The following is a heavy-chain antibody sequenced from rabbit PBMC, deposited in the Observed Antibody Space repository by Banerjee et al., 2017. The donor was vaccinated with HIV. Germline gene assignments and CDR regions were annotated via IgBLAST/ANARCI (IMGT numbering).Heavy chain of an antibody. CDR2: IYTTSGST. J-gene: IGHJ6*01. CDR1: GIDFSSYYR. Sequence: QEQLEESGGDLVQPEGTLTLTCKASGIDFSSYYRMCWVRQAPGRGLELIACIYTTSGSTWYASWVKGRFTISKTSSTTVTLQMTSLTAADTATYFCARDFYGMDLWGQGTLVTVS. CDR3: ARDFYGMDL. V-gene: IGHV1S45*01.